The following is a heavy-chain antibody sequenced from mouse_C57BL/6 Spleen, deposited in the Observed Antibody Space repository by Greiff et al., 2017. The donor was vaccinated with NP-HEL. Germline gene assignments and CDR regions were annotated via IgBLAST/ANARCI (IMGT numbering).Heavy chain of an antibody. CDR2: IWSGGST. Sequence: VQVVESGPGLVQPSQSLSITCTVSGFSLTSYGVHWVRQSPGKGLEWLGVIWSGGSTDYNAAFISRLSISKDNSKSQVFFKMNSLQADDTAIYYCARMYGNLAWFAYWGQGTLVTVSA. V-gene: IGHV2-2*01. D-gene: IGHD2-10*02. CDR3: ARMYGNLAWFAY. J-gene: IGHJ3*01. CDR1: GFSLTSYG.